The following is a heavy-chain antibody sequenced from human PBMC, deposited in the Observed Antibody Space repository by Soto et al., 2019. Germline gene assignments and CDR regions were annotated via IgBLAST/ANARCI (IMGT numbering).Heavy chain of an antibody. D-gene: IGHD3-22*01. J-gene: IGHJ3*02. Sequence: ASVKVSCKASGGTFSSYAISWVRQAPGQGLEWMGGIIPIFGTANYAQKFQGRVTITADESTSTAYMELSSLRSEDTAVYYCASNXNTYYYDSTYPHDAFDIWGQGTMVTVSS. CDR3: ASNXNTYYYDSTYPHDAFDI. CDR2: IIPIFGTA. V-gene: IGHV1-69*13. CDR1: GGTFSSYA.